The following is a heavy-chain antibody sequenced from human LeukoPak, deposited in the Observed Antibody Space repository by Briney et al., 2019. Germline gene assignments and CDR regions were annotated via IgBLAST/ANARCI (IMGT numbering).Heavy chain of an antibody. J-gene: IGHJ2*01. V-gene: IGHV4-59*01. CDR2: IYYSGST. Sequence: SETLSLTCTVSGGSISSYYWSWIRQPPGKGLEGIGHIYYSGSTNYNPSLKSRVTISVDTSKNQFSLKLSSVTAADTAVYYCARTLWVYWYFDLWGRGTLVTVSS. CDR1: GGSISSYY. D-gene: IGHD3-16*01. CDR3: ARTLWVYWYFDL.